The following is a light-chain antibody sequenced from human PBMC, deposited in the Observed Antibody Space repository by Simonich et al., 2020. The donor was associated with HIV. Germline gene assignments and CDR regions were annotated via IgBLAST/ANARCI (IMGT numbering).Light chain of an antibody. CDR1: QSISSN. Sequence: EIVMTQSPATLSVSPGERATLSCTARQSISSNLAWYQQKPGQAPRLLIYGASTRATGIPSRFSGSGSGTEFTLTIGNMQSEDFAVYYCQQYGTSSTFGGGTKVEIK. V-gene: IGKV3-15*01. CDR3: QQYGTSST. J-gene: IGKJ4*01. CDR2: GAS.